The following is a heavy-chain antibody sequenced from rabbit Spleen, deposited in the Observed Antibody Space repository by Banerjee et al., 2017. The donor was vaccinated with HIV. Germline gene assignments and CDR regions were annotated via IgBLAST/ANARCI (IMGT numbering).Heavy chain of an antibody. CDR2: IYAGSSGST. J-gene: IGHJ6*01. CDR1: GFSINSGYD. V-gene: IGHV1S40*01. CDR3: ARDTGTSFSTYGMDL. D-gene: IGHD8-1*01. Sequence: QSLEESGGGLVKPGASLTLTCKASGFSINSGYDMCWVRQAPGKGLEWIACIYAGSSGSTYSATWAKGRFTISKTSSTTVTLKRTSLTAADTATYFCARDTGTSFSTYGMDLWGPGTLVTVS.